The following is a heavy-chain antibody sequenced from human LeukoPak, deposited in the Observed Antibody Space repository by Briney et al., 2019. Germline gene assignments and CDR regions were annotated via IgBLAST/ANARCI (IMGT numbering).Heavy chain of an antibody. J-gene: IGHJ6*02. D-gene: IGHD2-8*01. Sequence: SETLSLTCTVSGGSISSYYWSWIRQPPGKGLEWIGYIYYSGSINYNPSLKSRVTISVDTSKNQFSLKLSSVTAADTAVYYCARGTNRNYYYGMDVWGQGTTVTVSS. V-gene: IGHV4-59*01. CDR1: GGSISSYY. CDR3: ARGTNRNYYYGMDV. CDR2: IYYSGSI.